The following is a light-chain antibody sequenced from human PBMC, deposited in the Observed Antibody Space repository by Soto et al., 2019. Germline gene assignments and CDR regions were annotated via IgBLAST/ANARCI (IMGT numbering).Light chain of an antibody. CDR3: QQYDSSPIFT. V-gene: IGKV3-20*01. J-gene: IGKJ3*01. CDR1: QSVSSSY. CDR2: GAS. Sequence: DIVLTQSPGTLSLSPGERATLSCRASQSVSSSYLAWYQQKPGQAPRLLIYGASSRATGIPDRCSGSGSGTDFTITISRLEHEDVAVYYCQQYDSSPIFTFGPGTKVEIK.